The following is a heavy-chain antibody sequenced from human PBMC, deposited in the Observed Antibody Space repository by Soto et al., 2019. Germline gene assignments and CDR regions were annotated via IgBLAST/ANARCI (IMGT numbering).Heavy chain of an antibody. D-gene: IGHD3-22*01. CDR1: GGSISSGDYY. V-gene: IGHV4-30-4*01. CDR2: IYYSGST. J-gene: IGHJ3*02. Sequence: SETLSLTCTVSGGSISSGDYYWSWIRQPPGKGLEWIGYIYYSGSTYYNPSLKSRVTISVDTSKNQFSLKLSSVTAADTAVYYCARDGRDLSVYYDSSGYYSPSSDIWGQGTMVTVSS. CDR3: ARDGRDLSVYYDSSGYYSPSSDI.